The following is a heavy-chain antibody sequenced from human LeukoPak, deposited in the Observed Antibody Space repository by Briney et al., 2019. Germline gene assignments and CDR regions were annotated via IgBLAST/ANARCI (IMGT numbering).Heavy chain of an antibody. CDR1: GFTFSSYA. CDR2: ISGSGGST. CDR3: AKPRDGYCSSTSCLGFDY. Sequence: QSGGSLRLSCAASGFTFSSYAMSWVRQAPGKGLEWVSAISGSGGSTYYADSVKGRFTISRDNSKNTLYLQMNSLRAEDAAVYYCAKPRDGYCSSTSCLGFDYWGQGTLVTVSS. J-gene: IGHJ4*02. D-gene: IGHD2-2*01. V-gene: IGHV3-23*01.